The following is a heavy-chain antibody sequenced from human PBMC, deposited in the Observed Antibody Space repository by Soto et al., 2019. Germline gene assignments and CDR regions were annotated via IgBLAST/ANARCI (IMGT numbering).Heavy chain of an antibody. V-gene: IGHV3-9*01. CDR3: AKDMGYDLSPLGYFDY. Sequence: GGSLRLSCAASGFTFDDYAMHWVRQAPGKGLEWVSGISWNSGSIGYADSVKGRFTISRDNAKNSLYLQMNSLRSEDTALYYCAKDMGYDLSPLGYFDYWGQGTLVTV. CDR2: ISWNSGSI. J-gene: IGHJ4*02. D-gene: IGHD5-12*01. CDR1: GFTFDDYA.